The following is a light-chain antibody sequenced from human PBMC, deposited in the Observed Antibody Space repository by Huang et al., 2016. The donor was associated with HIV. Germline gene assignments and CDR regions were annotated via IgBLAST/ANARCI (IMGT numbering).Light chain of an antibody. V-gene: IGKV1-39*01. J-gene: IGKJ1*01. CDR2: TAS. CDR1: QSISNY. CDR3: QQSYITPLT. Sequence: DIQMTQSPSSLSASVGDRVSITCRASQSISNYLNWYQQIPGRAPRLLIYTASNVQSGVPSRFSGSGSGTDFTLTISSLHPEDFATYYCQQSYITPLTFGQGTKVEVK.